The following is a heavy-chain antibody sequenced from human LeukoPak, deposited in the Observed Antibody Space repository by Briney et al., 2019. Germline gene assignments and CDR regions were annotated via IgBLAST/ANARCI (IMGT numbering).Heavy chain of an antibody. J-gene: IGHJ6*03. CDR3: ARGGVDSGYDWGGSYYYYYMDV. V-gene: IGHV4-61*10. D-gene: IGHD5-12*01. CDR1: GGSISSGSYY. Sequence: KATETLSLTCTVSGGSISSGSYYWSWIRQPAGKGLEWIGYIYDSGSTNYNPSLKSRVTISVDTSKKQFSLKLSSVTAADTAVYYCARGGVDSGYDWGGSYYYYYMDVWGKGTTVTVSS. CDR2: IYDSGST.